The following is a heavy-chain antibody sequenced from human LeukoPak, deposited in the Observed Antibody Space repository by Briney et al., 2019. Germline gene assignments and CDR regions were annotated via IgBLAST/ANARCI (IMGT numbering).Heavy chain of an antibody. V-gene: IGHV4-59*08. Sequence: SETLSLTCTVSGGSMRSYYWSWIRQPPGKGLEWIGYIYYSGTTNYNPSLKSRVTISVDTSKNQFSLKLSSVTAADTAVYYCARLGGSSQDYWGQGALVTVSS. CDR1: GGSMRSYY. D-gene: IGHD1-26*01. J-gene: IGHJ4*02. CDR3: ARLGGSSQDY. CDR2: IYYSGTT.